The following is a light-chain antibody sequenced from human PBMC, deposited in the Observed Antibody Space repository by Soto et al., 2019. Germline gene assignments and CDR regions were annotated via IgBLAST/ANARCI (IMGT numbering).Light chain of an antibody. J-gene: IGKJ3*01. V-gene: IGKV3D-15*01. CDR3: QQYNTWPFT. CDR1: QSVNID. CDR2: SAS. Sequence: EIVLTQSPATLSVSPGEIATLSCRASQSVNIDLVWYQQKPGQAPKLLMFSASARDTGIPARFIGGGSETEFTLTISSLQPEDSAVYYCQQYNTWPFTFGPGTKVDIK.